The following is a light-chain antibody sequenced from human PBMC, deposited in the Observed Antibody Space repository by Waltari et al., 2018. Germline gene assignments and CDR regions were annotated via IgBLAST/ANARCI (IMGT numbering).Light chain of an antibody. CDR2: QNN. J-gene: IGLJ3*02. CDR1: DSNIRSTY. V-gene: IGLV1-51*01. Sequence: QSVLTQPPPVSAAPGQKVTISCPGSDSNIRSTYVSWYQQVPGTAPKLLICQNNKRLSVTPDRFSGSKSGTSATLDITTLQTGDEADYYCAAWDNSLNTGVFGGRTKLTVL. CDR3: AAWDNSLNTGV.